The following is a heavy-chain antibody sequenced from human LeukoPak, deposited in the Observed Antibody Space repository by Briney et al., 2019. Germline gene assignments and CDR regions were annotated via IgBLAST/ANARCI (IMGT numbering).Heavy chain of an antibody. D-gene: IGHD1-26*01. CDR1: GFTFSTYG. V-gene: IGHV3-30*18. CDR3: AKSGGSYFSTLDS. Sequence: GGSLRLSCAASGFTFSTYGMHWVSQAPGKGLEWETLFSSDGYTTYYAESVKGRFTISRDNSQNTLYLQMNSLRAEDTAVYYCAKSGGSYFSTLDSWGQGTLVTVSS. J-gene: IGHJ4*02. CDR2: FSSDGYTT.